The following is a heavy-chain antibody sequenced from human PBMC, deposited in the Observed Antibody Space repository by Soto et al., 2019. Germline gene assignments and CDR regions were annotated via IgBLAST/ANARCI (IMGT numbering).Heavy chain of an antibody. CDR3: AKSGSHSYFDS. CDR2: ISNTGDST. D-gene: IGHD1-26*01. Sequence: EVQLLESGGGLVQPGGSLTLSCAASGFTFSSYAMCWVRQAPGKGLEWVSSISNTGDSTYYANSVKGRFIISRDNSMNTLSLQMSSLRAEDTAVYYCAKSGSHSYFDSWGHGTLVTVSS. V-gene: IGHV3-23*01. J-gene: IGHJ4*01. CDR1: GFTFSSYA.